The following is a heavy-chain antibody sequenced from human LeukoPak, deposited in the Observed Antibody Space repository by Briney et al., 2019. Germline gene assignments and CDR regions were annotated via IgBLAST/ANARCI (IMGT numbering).Heavy chain of an antibody. CDR2: IYYSGNT. CDR1: GGSISSGGYY. Sequence: SQTLSLTCTVSGGSISSGGYYWSWIRQHPGKGLGWIGYIYYSGNTYYNPSLKSRVTISVDTSKNQFSLKLSSVTAADTAVYYCARDRLGIAVEFDYWGQGTLVTVSS. J-gene: IGHJ4*02. V-gene: IGHV4-31*03. D-gene: IGHD6-19*01. CDR3: ARDRLGIAVEFDY.